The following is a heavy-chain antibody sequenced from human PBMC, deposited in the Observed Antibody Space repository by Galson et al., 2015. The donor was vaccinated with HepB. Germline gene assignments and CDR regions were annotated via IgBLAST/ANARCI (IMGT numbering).Heavy chain of an antibody. D-gene: IGHD3-3*01. CDR1: GYTFTSYG. J-gene: IGHJ4*02. Sequence: SVKVSCKASGYTFTSYGISWVRQAPGQGLEWLGWISTYNGHTDYAQSLQDRVTMTTDTSTNTAYMELRSLRSDDTAIYYCARGYYDFWTGYSTLVTLDIWGQGALVTVSS. V-gene: IGHV1-18*01. CDR3: ARGYYDFWTGYSTLVTLDI. CDR2: ISTYNGHT.